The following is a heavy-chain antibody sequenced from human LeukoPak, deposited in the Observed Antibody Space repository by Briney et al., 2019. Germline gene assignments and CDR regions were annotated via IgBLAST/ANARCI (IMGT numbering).Heavy chain of an antibody. CDR3: ARQEGQGGATAFDY. Sequence: SETLSLTCTVSGGSISSYYWSWIRQPPGKGLEWIGYIYYSGGTNYNPSLKSRVTISIDTSKNQFSLRLSSVTAADTAVYYCARQEGQGGATAFDYWGQGTLVTVSS. D-gene: IGHD1-26*01. V-gene: IGHV4-59*08. J-gene: IGHJ4*02. CDR2: IYYSGGT. CDR1: GGSISSYY.